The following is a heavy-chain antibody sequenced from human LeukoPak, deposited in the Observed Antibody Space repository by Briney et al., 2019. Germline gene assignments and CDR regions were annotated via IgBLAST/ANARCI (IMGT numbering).Heavy chain of an antibody. D-gene: IGHD6-13*01. CDR2: INSDWSST. V-gene: IGHV3-74*01. CDR3: ARGVYSSSWSVDY. CDR1: GFTFSSYW. J-gene: IGHJ4*02. Sequence: GGSLRLSCAASGFTFSSYWMHWVRQAPGKGLVWVSRINSDWSSTSYADSVKGRFTISRDNAKNTLYLQMNSLRAADTAVYYCARGVYSSSWSVDYWGQGTLVTVSS.